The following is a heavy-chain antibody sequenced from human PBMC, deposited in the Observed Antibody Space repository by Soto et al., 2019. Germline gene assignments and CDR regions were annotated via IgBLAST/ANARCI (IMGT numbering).Heavy chain of an antibody. Sequence: SETLSLTCAVSGVSISSGGYSWIWIRQPPGKGLEWIGYIYYSGSTNYNPSLKSRVTISVDTSKNQFSLKLSSVTAADTAVYYCARAGAATLSDYWGQGTLVTVSS. CDR3: ARAGAATLSDY. J-gene: IGHJ4*02. V-gene: IGHV4-61*08. CDR2: IYYSGST. CDR1: GVSISSGGYS. D-gene: IGHD2-15*01.